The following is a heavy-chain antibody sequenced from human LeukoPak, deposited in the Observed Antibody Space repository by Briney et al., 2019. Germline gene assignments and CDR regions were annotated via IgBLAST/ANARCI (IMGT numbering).Heavy chain of an antibody. Sequence: SETLSLTCAVYGGSFSGYYWSWIRQPPGKGLEWIGEINHSGSTNHNPSLKSRVTISVDTSKNQFSLKLSSVTAADTAVYYCAKGRRRYQKDSFDYWGQGTLVTVSS. D-gene: IGHD1-26*01. V-gene: IGHV4-34*01. CDR1: GGSFSGYY. CDR3: AKGRRRYQKDSFDY. CDR2: INHSGST. J-gene: IGHJ4*02.